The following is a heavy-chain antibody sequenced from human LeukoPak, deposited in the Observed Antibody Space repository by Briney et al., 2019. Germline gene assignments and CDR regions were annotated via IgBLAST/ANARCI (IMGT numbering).Heavy chain of an antibody. D-gene: IGHD3-3*01. Sequence: SVKVSCKASGGTFSSYAISWVRQAPGQGLEWMGRIIPILGIANYAQKFQGRVTITADKSTSTAYMELSSLRSEDTAVYYCAREALGGGAGAFDIWGQGTMVTVSS. CDR2: IIPILGIA. J-gene: IGHJ3*02. CDR3: AREALGGGAGAFDI. CDR1: GGTFSSYA. V-gene: IGHV1-69*04.